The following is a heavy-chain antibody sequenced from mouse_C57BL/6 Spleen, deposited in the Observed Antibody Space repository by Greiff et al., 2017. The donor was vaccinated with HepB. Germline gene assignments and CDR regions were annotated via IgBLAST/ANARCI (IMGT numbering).Heavy chain of an antibody. V-gene: IGHV5-16*01. D-gene: IGHD2-3*01. Sequence: VKLVESEGGLVQPGSSMKLSCTASGFTFSDYYMAWVRQVPEKGLEWVANINYDGSSTYYLDSLKSRFIISRDNAKNILYLQMSSLKSEDTATYYCARGRWLPWYFDVWGTGTTVTVSS. CDR3: ARGRWLPWYFDV. J-gene: IGHJ1*03. CDR2: INYDGSST. CDR1: GFTFSDYY.